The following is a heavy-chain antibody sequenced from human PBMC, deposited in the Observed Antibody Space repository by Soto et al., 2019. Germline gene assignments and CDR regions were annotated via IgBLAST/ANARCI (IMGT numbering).Heavy chain of an antibody. CDR2: IYYSGST. CDR3: ARDRYYYDSSDPDAFDI. D-gene: IGHD3-22*01. CDR1: GGSVSSGSYY. Sequence: SETLSLTCTVSGGSVSSGSYYWSWIRQPPGKGLEWIGYIYYSGSTNYNHSLKSRVNKSVDTSKNKFSLKLSSVTAAETAVNYFARDRYYYDSSDPDAFDIWGQGTMVTVSS. V-gene: IGHV4-61*01. J-gene: IGHJ3*02.